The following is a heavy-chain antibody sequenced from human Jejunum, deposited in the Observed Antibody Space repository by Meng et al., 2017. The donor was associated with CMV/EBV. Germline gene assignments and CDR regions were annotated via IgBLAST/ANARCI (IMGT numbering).Heavy chain of an antibody. D-gene: IGHD2-8*01. CDR1: GFTFSTYW. CDR2: IKENGGEK. V-gene: IGHV3-7*01. J-gene: IGHJ6*02. CDR3: ARGGVPYGMDV. Sequence: AASGFTFSTYWMNWVPQAPGKGLEWVANIKENGGEKYYADSVKGRFTISRDNAKNSLYLQMNSLRVEDTAVYYCARGGVPYGMDVWGQGTTVTVSS.